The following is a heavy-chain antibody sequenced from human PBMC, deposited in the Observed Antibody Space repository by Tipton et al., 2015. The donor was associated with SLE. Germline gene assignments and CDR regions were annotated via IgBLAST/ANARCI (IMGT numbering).Heavy chain of an antibody. J-gene: IGHJ4*02. CDR3: AKDIPGGGFYFDY. CDR1: GFTFDDYT. Sequence: SLRLSCAASGFTFDDYTMHWVRQAPGKGLEWVSLISWDGGSTYYADSVKGRFTISRDNSKNSLYLQMNSLRTEDTALYYCAKDIPGGGFYFDYWGQGTLVTVSS. D-gene: IGHD4-23*01. CDR2: ISWDGGST. V-gene: IGHV3-43*01.